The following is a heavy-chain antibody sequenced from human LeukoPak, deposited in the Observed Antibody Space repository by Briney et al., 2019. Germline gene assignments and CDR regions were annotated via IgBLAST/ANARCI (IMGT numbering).Heavy chain of an antibody. J-gene: IGHJ3*02. V-gene: IGHV3-7*01. CDR2: IRQDGSEK. D-gene: IGHD6-25*01. CDR3: ARWGSELPDDAFDI. CDR1: GFTFSTYG. Sequence: GGSLRLSCAASGFTFSTYGLHWVRQAPGKGLEWVANIRQDGSEKHYLDSVKGRITISRDNAKNSLYLQMSSLRVEDTAVYYCARWGSELPDDAFDIWGQGTMVTVSS.